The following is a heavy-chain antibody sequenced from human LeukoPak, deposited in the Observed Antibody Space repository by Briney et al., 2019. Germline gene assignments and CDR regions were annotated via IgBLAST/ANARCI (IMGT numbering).Heavy chain of an antibody. CDR1: GFTFSSYA. CDR2: ISYDGSNK. CDR3: AREGPDIVVVVAATGRPGEFEY. J-gene: IGHJ4*02. Sequence: GGSLRLSCAASGFTFSSYAMHWVRQAPGKGLEWVAVISYDGSNKYYADSVKGRFTISRDNSKNTLYLQMNSLRAEDTAVYYCAREGPDIVVVVAATGRPGEFEYWGQGTLVTVSS. V-gene: IGHV3-30-3*01. D-gene: IGHD2-15*01.